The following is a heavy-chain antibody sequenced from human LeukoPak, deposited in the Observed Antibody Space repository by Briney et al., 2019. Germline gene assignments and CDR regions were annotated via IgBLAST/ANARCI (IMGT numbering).Heavy chain of an antibody. D-gene: IGHD3-3*01. J-gene: IGHJ4*02. CDR2: IKQDGSEK. CDR3: AREGVYDFWSGYYDY. Sequence: PGGPLRLSCAASGFTFSSYWMSWVRQAPGKGLEWVANIKQDGSEKYYVDSVKGRFTISRDNAKNSLYLQMNSLRAEYTAVYYCAREGVYDFWSGYYDYWGQGTLVTVSS. CDR1: GFTFSSYW. V-gene: IGHV3-7*03.